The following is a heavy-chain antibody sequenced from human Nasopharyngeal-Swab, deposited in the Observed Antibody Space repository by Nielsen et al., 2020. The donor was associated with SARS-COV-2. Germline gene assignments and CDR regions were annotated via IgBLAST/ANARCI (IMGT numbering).Heavy chain of an antibody. CDR1: GYTFTSYW. D-gene: IGHD1-26*01. Sequence: KVSCKASGYTFTSYWISWVRQMPGKGLEWMGRIDPSDSYTNYSPSFQGHVTISADKSISTAYLQWSSLKASDTAMYYCARLTVGATSGDAFDIWGQGTMVTVSS. J-gene: IGHJ3*02. CDR3: ARLTVGATSGDAFDI. V-gene: IGHV5-10-1*01. CDR2: IDPSDSYT.